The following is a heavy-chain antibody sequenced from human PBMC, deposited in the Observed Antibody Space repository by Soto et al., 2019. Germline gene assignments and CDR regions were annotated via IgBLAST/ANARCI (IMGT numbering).Heavy chain of an antibody. Sequence: QVQLQESGPGLVKPSETLSLTCTVSGGSISSYYWSWIRQPPGKGLEWIGFIFYRGSTSYNPSLKSRVTISIDTSEYQFSLKLNSVNAADTAVYYCASMIGDPVLSFDSWGQGTLVAVSS. CDR3: ASMIGDPVLSFDS. V-gene: IGHV4-59*01. D-gene: IGHD3-10*02. CDR2: IFYRGST. J-gene: IGHJ5*01. CDR1: GGSISSYY.